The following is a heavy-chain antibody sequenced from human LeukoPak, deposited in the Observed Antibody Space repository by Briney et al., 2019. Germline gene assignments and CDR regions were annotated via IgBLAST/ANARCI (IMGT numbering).Heavy chain of an antibody. CDR3: ARVYYSNSYDYWYFDL. CDR1: GGSISSYY. D-gene: IGHD6-13*01. Sequence: ASETLSLTCTVSGGSISSYYWSWIRQPPGKGLEWIGYIYYSGSTNYNPSLKSRVTISVDTSKNQFSLKLSSVTAADTAVYYCARVYYSNSYDYWYFDLWGRGTLVTVSS. J-gene: IGHJ2*01. V-gene: IGHV4-59*01. CDR2: IYYSGST.